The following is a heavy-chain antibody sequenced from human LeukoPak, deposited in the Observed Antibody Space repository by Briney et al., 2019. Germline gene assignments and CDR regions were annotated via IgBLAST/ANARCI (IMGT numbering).Heavy chain of an antibody. D-gene: IGHD5-12*01. J-gene: IGHJ4*02. Sequence: SETLSLTCAVYGGSFSGYYWSWIRQPPGKGLEWIGEINHSGSTNYNPSLKSRVTISVDTSKNQFSLKLSSVTAADTAVYYCARVGDILADSDYWGQGTLVTVSS. CDR1: GGSFSGYY. CDR3: ARVGDILADSDY. V-gene: IGHV4-34*01. CDR2: INHSGST.